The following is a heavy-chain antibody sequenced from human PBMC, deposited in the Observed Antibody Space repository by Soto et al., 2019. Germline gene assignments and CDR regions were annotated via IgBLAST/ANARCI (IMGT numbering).Heavy chain of an antibody. J-gene: IGHJ4*02. Sequence: PGGSLRLSCVASGFTFSSYGMHWVRQAPGKGLEWVAVIWYDASNKYYADSVKGRFTITRDNSKNTLYLQMSSLRVEDTAVYYCEKAGGAAGTVDYFDYWGQGTLVTVSS. CDR2: IWYDASNK. D-gene: IGHD6-13*01. V-gene: IGHV3-33*06. CDR1: GFTFSSYG. CDR3: EKAGGAAGTVDYFDY.